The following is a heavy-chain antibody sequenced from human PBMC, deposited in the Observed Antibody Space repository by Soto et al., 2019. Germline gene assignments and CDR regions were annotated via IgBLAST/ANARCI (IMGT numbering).Heavy chain of an antibody. J-gene: IGHJ4*02. Sequence: EVQLVESGGGLVQPGGSLRLSCAASGFTFSYYWMHWVRQAPGNVLVWVPSLSIDGSTIGYADSVRGRFTISRDNAKNTQYLQMNSLRAEDTAVYYCARLPTPTCRDSSGYCVAWGQGTLVTVSS. D-gene: IGHD3-22*01. CDR3: ARLPTPTCRDSSGYCVA. CDR1: GFTFSYYW. CDR2: LSIDGSTI. V-gene: IGHV3-74*01.